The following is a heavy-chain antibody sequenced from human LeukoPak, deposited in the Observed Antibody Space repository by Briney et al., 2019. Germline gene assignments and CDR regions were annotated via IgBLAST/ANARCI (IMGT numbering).Heavy chain of an antibody. D-gene: IGHD5-18*01. Sequence: PGGSLRLSCAPSGFTFSNFGMHWVRQAPRKGLEWVALIWYDGSNEYYVDSVKGRFTISRDNSKNTLYLEMNSLRAEDTAVYYCAKGNRYSYGVFDLWGQGPLVTVSS. V-gene: IGHV3-33*06. CDR1: GFTFSNFG. CDR2: IWYDGSNE. CDR3: AKGNRYSYGVFDL. J-gene: IGHJ5*02.